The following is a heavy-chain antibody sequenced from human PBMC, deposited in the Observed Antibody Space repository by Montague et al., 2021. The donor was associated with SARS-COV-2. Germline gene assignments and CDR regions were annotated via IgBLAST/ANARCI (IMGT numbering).Heavy chain of an antibody. J-gene: IGHJ4*02. D-gene: IGHD1-26*01. CDR2: ITGSGGGT. CDR1: GFTFSSYA. Sequence: SLRLSCAASGFTFSSYAMSWVRQAPGKGLEWVSAITGSGGGTYYAGSLKGRFTISKDNSKNMLYLQMNSLRAEDTAVYYCAKDQVYSGSYFADWGQGTLVTVSS. CDR3: AKDQVYSGSYFAD. V-gene: IGHV3-23*01.